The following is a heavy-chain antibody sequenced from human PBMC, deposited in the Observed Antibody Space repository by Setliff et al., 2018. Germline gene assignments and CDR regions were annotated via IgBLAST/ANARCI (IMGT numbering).Heavy chain of an antibody. Sequence: ASVKVSCKASGYTFTSYGISWVRQAPGQGLEWMGWISAYNGNTNYAQKLQGRVTMTTDTSTSTAYMELRGLRSDDTAVYYCARDVGPPDEAIWFGAYMDVWGQGTTVTVSS. D-gene: IGHD3-10*01. CDR2: ISAYNGNT. CDR1: GYTFTSYG. V-gene: IGHV1-18*01. J-gene: IGHJ6*02. CDR3: ARDVGPPDEAIWFGAYMDV.